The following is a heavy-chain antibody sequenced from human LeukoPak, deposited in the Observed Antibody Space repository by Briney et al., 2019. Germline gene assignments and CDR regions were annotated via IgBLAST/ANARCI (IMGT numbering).Heavy chain of an antibody. V-gene: IGHV4-30-2*01. CDR2: IYHSGST. CDR1: GGSISSGGYS. J-gene: IGHJ3*02. D-gene: IGHD3-10*01. Sequence: SETLSLTCAVSGGSISSGGYSWSWIRQPPGKGLEWIGYIYHSGSTYYNPSLKSRVTISVDRSKNQFSLKLSSVTAADTAVYYCARAGFMVRGDRDAFDIWGQGTMVTVSS. CDR3: ARAGFMVRGDRDAFDI.